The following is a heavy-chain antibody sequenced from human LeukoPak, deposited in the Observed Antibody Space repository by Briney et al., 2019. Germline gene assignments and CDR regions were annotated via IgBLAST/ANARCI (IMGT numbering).Heavy chain of an antibody. J-gene: IGHJ4*02. Sequence: TGGSLRLSCAASGFTFSSYSMNWVRQAPGKGLEWVSSISSSSSYIYYADSVKGRFTISRDNAKNSLYLQMNSLRAEDTAVYYCARDERQQQLVPFDYWGQGTLVTVSS. V-gene: IGHV3-21*01. CDR2: ISSSSSYI. CDR3: ARDERQQQLVPFDY. CDR1: GFTFSSYS. D-gene: IGHD6-13*01.